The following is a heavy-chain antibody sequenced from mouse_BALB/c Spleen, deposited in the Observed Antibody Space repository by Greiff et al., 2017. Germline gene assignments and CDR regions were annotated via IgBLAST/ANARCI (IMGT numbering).Heavy chain of an antibody. V-gene: IGHV2-9-2*01. D-gene: IGHD1-2*01. CDR2: IWTGGGT. Sequence: QVQLKESGPGLVAPSQSLSITCTVSGFSLTSYDISWIRQPPGKGLEWLGVIWTGGGTNYNSAFMSRLSISKDNSKSQVFLKMNSLQTDDTAIYYCVRDRALLRLGFAYWGQGTLVTVSA. J-gene: IGHJ3*01. CDR1: GFSLTSYD. CDR3: VRDRALLRLGFAY.